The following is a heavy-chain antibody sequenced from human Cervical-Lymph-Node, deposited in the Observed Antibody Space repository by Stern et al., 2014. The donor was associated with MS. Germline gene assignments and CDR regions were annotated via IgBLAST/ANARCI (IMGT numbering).Heavy chain of an antibody. Sequence: VQLVESGAEVRKPGASVKVSCKASGYTFTNYDIHWVRQATGQGLEWMGWMNPSSGDTAYAQNFQGRVTMTRDTSISTAYMELSSLRSEDTALYYCARSDYGDWDSWGQGTLVTVSS. J-gene: IGHJ4*02. CDR1: GYTFTNYD. D-gene: IGHD4-17*01. CDR3: ARSDYGDWDS. V-gene: IGHV1-8*01. CDR2: MNPSSGDT.